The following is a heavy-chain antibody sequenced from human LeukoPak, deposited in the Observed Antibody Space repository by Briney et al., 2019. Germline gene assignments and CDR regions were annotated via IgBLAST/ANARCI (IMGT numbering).Heavy chain of an antibody. V-gene: IGHV1-69*06. CDR1: GGTFSSYA. D-gene: IGHD6-6*01. CDR3: ARDPLVVAARPSWFDP. Sequence: ASVKVSCKASGGTFSSYAISWVRQAPGQGLEWMGGIIPIFGTANYAQKFQGRVTITADKSTGTACMELSSLRSEDTAVYYCARDPLVVAARPSWFDPWGQGTLVTVSS. J-gene: IGHJ5*02. CDR2: IIPIFGTA.